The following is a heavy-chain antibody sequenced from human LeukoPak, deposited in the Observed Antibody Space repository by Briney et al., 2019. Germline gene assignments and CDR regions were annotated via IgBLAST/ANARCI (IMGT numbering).Heavy chain of an antibody. D-gene: IGHD6-19*01. J-gene: IGHJ4*02. CDR2: IRFDGSNR. CDR1: GFTFSSYD. Sequence: GGSLRLSCAACGFTFSSYDMHWVRQAPGKGLEWVAYIRFDGSNRYFADSVKGRFTISRDNSKNTLYLQMNSLRAEDTAVYYCAKRGSGSYEFDYWGQGTLVTVSS. CDR3: AKRGSGSYEFDY. V-gene: IGHV3-30*02.